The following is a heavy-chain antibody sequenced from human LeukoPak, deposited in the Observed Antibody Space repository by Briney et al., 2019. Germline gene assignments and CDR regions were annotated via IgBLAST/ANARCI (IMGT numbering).Heavy chain of an antibody. Sequence: SGGSLRLSCAASGLTFNRYAMHWVRQAPGKGLEWVAVISYDGSNKYYADSVKGRFTISRDNSKNTLYLQMNSLRAEDTAVYYCARVGQDYYYGMDVWGQGTTVTVSS. J-gene: IGHJ6*02. CDR1: GLTFNRYA. V-gene: IGHV3-30*04. CDR3: ARVGQDYYYGMDV. CDR2: ISYDGSNK.